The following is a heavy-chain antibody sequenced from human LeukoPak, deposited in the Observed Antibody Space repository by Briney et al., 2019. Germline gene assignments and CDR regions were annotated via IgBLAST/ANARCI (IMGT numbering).Heavy chain of an antibody. J-gene: IGHJ4*02. CDR3: ARGGYSYGQNRGTFDS. V-gene: IGHV4-59*01. CDR1: GGSISSYY. CDR2: IYYSGST. Sequence: SETLSLTCTVSGGSISSYYWSWIRQPPGKGLEWIGYIYYSGSTNYNPSIKSRVTISVDTSKNQFSLTLSSVTAADPAVYYCARGGYSYGQNRGTFDSWGQGNLVTVSS. D-gene: IGHD5-18*01.